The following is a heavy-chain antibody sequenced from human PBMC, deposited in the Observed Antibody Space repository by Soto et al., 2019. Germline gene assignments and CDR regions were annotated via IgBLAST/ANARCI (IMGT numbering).Heavy chain of an antibody. Sequence: QVLLQQWGAGRLKPSETQSLTCAVYGGSFIDYSWGWIRQSPGTGLEWIGEINHSGSANYNPSLKSRVTISVDTSKNQFSLKLYSVTAADASVYYCARVSDYWSQGTLVTDSS. CDR3: ARVSDY. CDR1: GGSFIDYS. CDR2: INHSGSA. J-gene: IGHJ4*02. V-gene: IGHV4-34*01.